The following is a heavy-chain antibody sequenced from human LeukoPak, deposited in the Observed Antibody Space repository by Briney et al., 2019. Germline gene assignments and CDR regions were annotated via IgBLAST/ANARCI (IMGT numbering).Heavy chain of an antibody. CDR1: GYTFTSYG. D-gene: IGHD1-26*01. V-gene: IGHV1-18*01. CDR2: ISCYNGNT. Sequence: ASVKVSCKASGYTFTSYGISWVRHAPGQGLEWMGWISCYNGNTNYAQKFQGRVTMTTATSTSTAYMELRSLTSDDTAVYYCATDLPTTPDYFDYWGQGTLVTVSS. CDR3: ATDLPTTPDYFDY. J-gene: IGHJ4*02.